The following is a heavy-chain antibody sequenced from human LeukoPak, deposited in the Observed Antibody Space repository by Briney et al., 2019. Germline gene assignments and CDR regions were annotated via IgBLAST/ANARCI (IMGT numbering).Heavy chain of an antibody. D-gene: IGHD2-15*01. V-gene: IGHV3-64*01. CDR3: ARARRDCSGGSCYSYYFDF. CDR2: INRCGDSI. Sequence: GGSLRLSCAASGFTFSSYAIHWVRQAPGKGLEFVSAINRCGDSIYYANSVKGRFTISRDDSKNTVYLQMGSLRAEDMAVCYCARARRDCSGGSCYSYYFDFWGQGTLVTVSS. CDR1: GFTFSSYA. J-gene: IGHJ4*02.